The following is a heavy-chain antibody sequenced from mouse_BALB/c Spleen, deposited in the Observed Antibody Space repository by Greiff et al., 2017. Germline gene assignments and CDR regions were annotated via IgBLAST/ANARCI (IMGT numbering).Heavy chain of an antibody. D-gene: IGHD2-10*02. CDR2: ISSGSSTI. J-gene: IGHJ3*01. CDR1: GFTFSSFG. Sequence: EVHLVESGGGLVQPGGSRKLSCAASGFTFSSFGMHWVRQAPEKGLEWVAYISSGSSTIYYADTVKGRFTISRDNPKNTLFLQMTSLRSEDTAMYYCARSYGNYGVLFAYWGQGTLVTVSA. V-gene: IGHV5-17*02. CDR3: ARSYGNYGVLFAY.